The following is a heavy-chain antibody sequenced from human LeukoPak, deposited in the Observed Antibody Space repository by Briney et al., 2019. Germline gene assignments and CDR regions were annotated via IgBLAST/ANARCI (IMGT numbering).Heavy chain of an antibody. CDR2: IEQTGGEK. CDR3: ARRYYGSGGWVLDS. Sequence: QPGGSLTLSCVGSGFTFSNHQMNWVRQAPGKGLEWVAKIEQTGGEKHYVDSVKGRFIISRDNAKNSLYLQMSSLRVEDTAVYYCARRYYGSGGWVLDSWGQGTLVSVSS. CDR1: GFTFSNHQ. D-gene: IGHD3-10*01. V-gene: IGHV3-7*05. J-gene: IGHJ4*02.